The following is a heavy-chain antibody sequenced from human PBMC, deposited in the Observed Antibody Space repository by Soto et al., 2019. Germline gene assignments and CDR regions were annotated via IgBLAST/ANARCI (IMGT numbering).Heavy chain of an antibody. V-gene: IGHV4-4*07. CDR1: GDFISYYS. CDR2: VYSTGTI. CDR3: ARDDFGRNTRALDP. J-gene: IGHJ5*02. Sequence: SETLSLTCTVSGDFISYYSWAWIRQSAGKGLEWIGRVYSTGTIFYNPSLKSRATMSVDTSKNQFSLKLTSVNAADTAVYYCARDDFGRNTRALDPSGQGTLVTVSS. D-gene: IGHD4-17*01.